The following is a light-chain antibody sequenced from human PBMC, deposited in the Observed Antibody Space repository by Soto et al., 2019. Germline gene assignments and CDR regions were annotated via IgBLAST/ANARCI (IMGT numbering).Light chain of an antibody. CDR3: QQRSNWPRGIT. CDR1: QSVGTW. Sequence: EVVLTQSPATLSLSPGERATLSCRASQSVGTWLAWFQQKPGQAPRLLVCDASTRATGIPARFSGSGSGTDFTLTISRLEPEDFAVYYCQQRSNWPRGITFGQGTRLEIK. J-gene: IGKJ5*01. V-gene: IGKV3-11*01. CDR2: DAS.